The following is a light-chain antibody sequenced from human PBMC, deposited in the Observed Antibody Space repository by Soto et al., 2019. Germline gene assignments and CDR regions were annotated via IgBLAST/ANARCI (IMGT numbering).Light chain of an antibody. V-gene: IGLV1-44*01. Sequence: QSVLTQSPSASGTPGQRVTISCSGSISHIASNVVNWYQQLPGTAPKLLIYSNNQRPSGVPDRFSGSKSGTSASLAISGLQSEDEADYYCAAWDDSLNGPVFGGGTKVTVL. CDR3: AAWDDSLNGPV. CDR1: ISHIASNV. CDR2: SNN. J-gene: IGLJ2*01.